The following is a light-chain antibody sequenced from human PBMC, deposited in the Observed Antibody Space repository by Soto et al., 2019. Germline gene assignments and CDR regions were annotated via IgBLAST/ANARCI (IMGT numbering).Light chain of an antibody. V-gene: IGLV1-44*01. CDR2: NND. Sequence: QPVLTQPPSASGTPGQGVTISCSGSSSNIGANPINWYQQLPGTAPKLLIYNNDQRPSGVPDRFSASKSGTSASLAISGLQSEDEADYYCEAWDDSLYGAVLGGGTKLTVL. CDR1: SSNIGANP. CDR3: EAWDDSLYGAV. J-gene: IGLJ2*01.